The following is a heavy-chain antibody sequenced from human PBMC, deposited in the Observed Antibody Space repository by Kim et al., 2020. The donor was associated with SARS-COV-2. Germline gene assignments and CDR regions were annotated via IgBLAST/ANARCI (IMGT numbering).Heavy chain of an antibody. V-gene: IGHV3-49*03. CDR1: GFTFGDNA. J-gene: IGHJ4*02. Sequence: GGSLRLSCTPSGFTFGDNAMSWIRQAPGKGLEWVGFIRSKAHGGTTEDAASVKGRFTMSRDDSESIAYLQMNSLKPEDTAVYYCTRYSGYYFDYWGQGTLVTVSS. D-gene: IGHD5-18*01. CDR2: IRSKAHGGTT. CDR3: TRYSGYYFDY.